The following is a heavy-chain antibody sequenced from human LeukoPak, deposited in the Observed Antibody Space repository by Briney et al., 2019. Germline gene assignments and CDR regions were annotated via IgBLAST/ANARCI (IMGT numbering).Heavy chain of an antibody. J-gene: IGHJ3*02. D-gene: IGHD2-21*02. CDR1: GDTFTGYY. CDR2: INPNSGGT. V-gene: IGHV1-2*02. CDR3: AREMVVVTATGGFDI. Sequence: GASVKVYCKASGDTFTGYYMHWVRQAPGQGLKWMGWINPNSGGTNYAQKFQGRVTMTRDTSISTAYMELSRLRSDDTAVYYCAREMVVVTATGGFDIWGQGTLVTVSS.